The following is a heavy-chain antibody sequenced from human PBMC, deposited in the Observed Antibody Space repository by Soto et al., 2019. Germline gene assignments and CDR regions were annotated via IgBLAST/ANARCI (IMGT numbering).Heavy chain of an antibody. J-gene: IGHJ4*02. CDR1: GFTFSDYG. Sequence: QIQLVQSGAEVKKPGASVKVACKASGFTFSDYGFSWVRQAPGQGLEWMGWISAFNGETNYTQKSEGRVAMTTDAPTTTAYMELRSLTVDDTAVYYCVRDQQWLLPVPLNFDYWGQGTVVTVSS. D-gene: IGHD6-19*01. V-gene: IGHV1-18*01. CDR3: VRDQQWLLPVPLNFDY. CDR2: ISAFNGET.